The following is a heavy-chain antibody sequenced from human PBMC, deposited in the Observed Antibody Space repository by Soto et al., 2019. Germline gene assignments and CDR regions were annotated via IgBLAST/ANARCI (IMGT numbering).Heavy chain of an antibody. D-gene: IGHD2-15*01. Sequence: GGSLRLSCAASVFTFSDAWMSWVRQAPGKGLDWVGRIKSKSDGGTTEYAAPVRGRFTISRDDSKNTLYLQMNSLKTEDTAVYYCTTDLWRIAVVVGSTGYFNPWGQGTPVTVSS. CDR1: VFTFSDAW. V-gene: IGHV3-15*01. CDR3: TTDLWRIAVVVGSTGYFNP. CDR2: IKSKSDGGTT. J-gene: IGHJ5*02.